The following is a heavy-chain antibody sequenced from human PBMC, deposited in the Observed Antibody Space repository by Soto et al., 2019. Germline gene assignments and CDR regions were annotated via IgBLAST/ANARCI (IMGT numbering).Heavy chain of an antibody. Sequence: GGSLRLSCAASGFTFSSYSMNWVRQAPGKGLEWVSYISSSSSTIYYADSVKGRFTISRDNAKNSLYLQMNSLRAEDKAVYYCARETYYYDSSGYFYFDYWGQGTLVTVSS. CDR3: ARETYYYDSSGYFYFDY. CDR1: GFTFSSYS. J-gene: IGHJ4*02. CDR2: ISSSSSTI. V-gene: IGHV3-48*04. D-gene: IGHD3-22*01.